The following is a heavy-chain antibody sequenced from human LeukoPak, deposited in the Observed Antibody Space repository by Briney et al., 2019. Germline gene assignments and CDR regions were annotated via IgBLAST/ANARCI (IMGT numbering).Heavy chain of an antibody. Sequence: GGSLRLSCAVSGFTFSTYSMNWVRQAPGKGLEWVSASGGDGGSTYADSVKGRFTISRDSSKNTLYLQMNSLRAEDTATYYCAKALNYWYFDLWGRGNLVTVSS. J-gene: IGHJ2*01. CDR3: AKALNYWYFDL. CDR2: SGGDGGST. V-gene: IGHV3-23*01. CDR1: GFTFSTYS.